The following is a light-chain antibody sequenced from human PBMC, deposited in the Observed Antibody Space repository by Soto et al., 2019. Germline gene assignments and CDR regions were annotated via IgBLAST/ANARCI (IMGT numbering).Light chain of an antibody. V-gene: IGKV3-15*01. CDR3: QQYNNWPPCT. Sequence: EIVLTQSPGTLSLSPGERATLSCRASQTVSSNLAWYQQKPGQAPRLLIYGASTRATGIPARFSGSGSGTEFTLTICSLQSEDFAVYYCQQYNNWPPCTFGQGTKVDIK. CDR2: GAS. J-gene: IGKJ2*02. CDR1: QTVSSN.